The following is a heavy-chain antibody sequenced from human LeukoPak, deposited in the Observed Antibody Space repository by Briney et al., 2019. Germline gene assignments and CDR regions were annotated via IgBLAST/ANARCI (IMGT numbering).Heavy chain of an antibody. Sequence: SVKVSCKAYGGTFSSYAISWVRQAPGQGLEWMGRIIPIFGTANYAQKFQGRVMITTDESTSTAYMELSSLRSEDTAVYYCARGDSSGYYGLYWGQGTLVTVSS. CDR2: IIPIFGTA. V-gene: IGHV1-69*05. D-gene: IGHD3-22*01. CDR3: ARGDSSGYYGLY. J-gene: IGHJ4*02. CDR1: GGTFSSYA.